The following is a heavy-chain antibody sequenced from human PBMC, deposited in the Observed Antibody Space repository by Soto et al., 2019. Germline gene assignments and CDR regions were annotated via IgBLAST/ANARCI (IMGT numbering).Heavy chain of an antibody. CDR3: ARHDKGLPYYYYYGMDV. CDR1: GYTFTSYA. J-gene: IGHJ6*02. V-gene: IGHV7-4-1*01. Sequence: ASVKVSCKASGYTFTSYAMNWVRRATGQGLEWMGWINTNTGNPTYAQGFTGRFVFSLDTSVSTAYLQICSLKAEDTAVYYCARHDKGLPYYYYYGMDVWGQGTTVTVSS. CDR2: INTNTGNP. D-gene: IGHD3-22*01.